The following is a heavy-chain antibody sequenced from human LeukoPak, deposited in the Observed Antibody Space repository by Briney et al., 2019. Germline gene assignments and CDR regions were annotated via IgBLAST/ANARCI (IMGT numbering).Heavy chain of an antibody. J-gene: IGHJ4*02. CDR1: GGSISSYY. Sequence: SETLSLTCTVSGGSISSYYWSWIRQPPGKGLEWIGYIYTSGSTNYNPSLKSRVTISVDTSKNQFSLKLSSVTAADTAVYYCARRVAAVGEYYFDYWDQGTLVTVSS. D-gene: IGHD3-10*01. CDR3: ARRVAAVGEYYFDY. CDR2: IYTSGST. V-gene: IGHV4-4*09.